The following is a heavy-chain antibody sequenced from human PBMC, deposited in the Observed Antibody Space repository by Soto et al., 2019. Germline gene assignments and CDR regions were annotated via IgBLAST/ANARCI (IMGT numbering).Heavy chain of an antibody. J-gene: IGHJ6*02. CDR1: GFTFSSYA. CDR3: AKMDAYAMDV. CDR2: ISVSDSST. V-gene: IGHV3-23*01. D-gene: IGHD3-16*01. Sequence: EVQLLESGGGLVQPGGSLRLSCAASGFTFSSYAMSWVRQAPGKGLAWVSTISVSDSSTYYADSVKGRFTISRDISKNTLYLQMNSLRTEDTAVYYCAKMDAYAMDVWGQGTTVTVSS.